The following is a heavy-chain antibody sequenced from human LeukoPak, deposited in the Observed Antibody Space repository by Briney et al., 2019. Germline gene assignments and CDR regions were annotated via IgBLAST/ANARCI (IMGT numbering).Heavy chain of an antibody. CDR1: GGSISSYY. J-gene: IGHJ4*02. D-gene: IGHD3-10*01. V-gene: IGHV4-59*08. CDR2: IYYSGST. Sequence: SETLSLTCTVSGGSISSYYWSWIRQPPGKGLEWIGYIYYSGSTNYNPSLKSRVTISIDTSKNQFSLNLSTVTAADTAVYFCARVTLFRGAQIDSWGQGTLVTVSS. CDR3: ARVTLFRGAQIDS.